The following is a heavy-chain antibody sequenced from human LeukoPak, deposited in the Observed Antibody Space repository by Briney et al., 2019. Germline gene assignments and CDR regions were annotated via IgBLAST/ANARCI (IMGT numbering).Heavy chain of an antibody. CDR2: INPNSGGT. D-gene: IGHD7-27*01. J-gene: IGHJ3*02. V-gene: IGHV1-2*02. Sequence: ASVKVSCKASGYTFTDYYMHWVRQAPGQGLEWMGWINPNSGGTNYAQKFQGRVTVTRDKSISAAYMELSRLRSDDTAVYYCARVCVTTNWGAFDAFDIWGQGTMVTVSS. CDR3: ARVCVTTNWGAFDAFDI. CDR1: GYTFTDYY.